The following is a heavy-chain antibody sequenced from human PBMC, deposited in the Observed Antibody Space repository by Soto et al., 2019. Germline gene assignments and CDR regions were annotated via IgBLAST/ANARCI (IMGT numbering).Heavy chain of an antibody. D-gene: IGHD1-26*01. CDR1: GFTFSSYA. V-gene: IGHV3-23*01. CDR3: AKSRTALSGSCDY. J-gene: IGHJ4*02. CDR2: ISGSGGSP. Sequence: EVQLLESGGGLVQPGGSLRLSCAASGFTFSSYAMSWVRQAPGKGLEWVSVISGSGGSPYYADSVKGRFTISRDNSKNTRYLQMNSLRAEDTAVYYCAKSRTALSGSCDYWGQGTLVTVSS.